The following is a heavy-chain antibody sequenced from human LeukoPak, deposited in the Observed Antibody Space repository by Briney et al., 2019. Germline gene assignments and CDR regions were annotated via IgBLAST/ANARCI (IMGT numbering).Heavy chain of an antibody. V-gene: IGHV4-34*11. D-gene: IGHD3-22*01. CDR1: GGSFSGYY. Sequence: SETLSLTCAVYGGSFSGYYWTWIRQPPGRGLEWVGHISSTGGSYYNPSLKRPITVSLDTSNNQFSLRLTSVTAADTAIYYCARAFASDWYDIFDIWGQGTMVTVSS. CDR2: ISSTGGS. J-gene: IGHJ3*02. CDR3: ARAFASDWYDIFDI.